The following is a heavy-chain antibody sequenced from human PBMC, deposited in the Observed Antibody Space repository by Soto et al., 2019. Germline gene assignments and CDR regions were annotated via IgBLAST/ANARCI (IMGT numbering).Heavy chain of an antibody. CDR1: GFTFSSYA. CDR3: ARGNGMVQWDY. CDR2: ISSNGGST. V-gene: IGHV3-64*01. Sequence: EVQLVESGGGLVQPGGSLRLSCAASGFTFSSYAMHWVRQAPGKGLEYVSAISSNGGSTYYANSVKGRFTISRDNSKHTLYLQMGSLRAEDMAVDYCARGNGMVQWDYWGQGTLVTVSS. D-gene: IGHD3-10*01. J-gene: IGHJ4*02.